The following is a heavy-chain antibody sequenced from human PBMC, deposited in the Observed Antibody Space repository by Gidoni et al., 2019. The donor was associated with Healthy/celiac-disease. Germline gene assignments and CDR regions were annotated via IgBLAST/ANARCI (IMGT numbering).Heavy chain of an antibody. V-gene: IGHV3-53*01. J-gene: IGHJ5*02. Sequence: EVQLVESGGGLIQHGGSLRLSCAASGFTVSSNYLSWVRQAPGKGLAWFSVSYSGGSTYYADSVKGRFTISRDNSKNTLYLQMNSLRAEDTAVYYCARGPGGAAAGRVYSGWFDPWGQGTLVTVSS. CDR2: SYSGGST. D-gene: IGHD6-13*01. CDR1: GFTVSSNY. CDR3: ARGPGGAAAGRVYSGWFDP.